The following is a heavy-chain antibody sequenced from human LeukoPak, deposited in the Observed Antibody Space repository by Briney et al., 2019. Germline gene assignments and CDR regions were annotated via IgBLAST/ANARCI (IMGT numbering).Heavy chain of an antibody. D-gene: IGHD1-26*01. CDR3: ARRKIHRSGSYYLFDY. J-gene: IGHJ4*02. CDR1: GYTFTGYY. Sequence: ASVKVSCKASGYTFTGYYMHWVRQAPGQGLEWMGWINPNSGGTNYAQKFQGRVTMTRDKSISTAYLQWSSLKASDTAVYYCARRKIHRSGSYYLFDYWGQGTLVTVSS. CDR2: INPNSGGT. V-gene: IGHV1-2*02.